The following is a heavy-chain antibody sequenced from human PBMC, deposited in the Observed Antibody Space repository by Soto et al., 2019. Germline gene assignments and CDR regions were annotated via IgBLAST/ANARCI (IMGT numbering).Heavy chain of an antibody. V-gene: IGHV2-5*02. D-gene: IGHD3-16*01. Sequence: QITLKESGPTLVNPTQTLTLTCTFSGFSLYTSRVGVAWIRQPPGKALEWLAVIYWDNDKRYSPSLERRLANTKDTSKNQVFLTMTNLEPVDTATYYCAHIMITFGGVTALDAFDFWGQGTMVTVSS. CDR3: AHIMITFGGVTALDAFDF. J-gene: IGHJ3*01. CDR1: GFSLYTSRVG. CDR2: IYWDNDK.